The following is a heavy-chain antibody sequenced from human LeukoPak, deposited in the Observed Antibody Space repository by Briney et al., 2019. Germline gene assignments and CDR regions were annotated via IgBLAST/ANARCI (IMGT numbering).Heavy chain of an antibody. D-gene: IGHD2-2*01. V-gene: IGHV1-69*01. J-gene: IGHJ3*02. CDR2: IIPIFGTA. CDR3: ARPRYCSSTSCPDAFDI. Sequence: SVKVSCKASGGTFSSYAISWVRQAPGQGLEWMGGIIPIFGTANYAQKFQGRVTITAGESTSTAYMELSSLRSEDTAVYYCARPRYCSSTSCPDAFDIWGQGTMVTVSS. CDR1: GGTFSSYA.